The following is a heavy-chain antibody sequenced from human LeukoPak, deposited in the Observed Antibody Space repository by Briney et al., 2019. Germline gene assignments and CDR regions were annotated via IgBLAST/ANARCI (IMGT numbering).Heavy chain of an antibody. J-gene: IGHJ5*02. CDR1: GYTFTSYG. CDR2: ISAYNGNT. CDR3: ARDRLVAGKWSNWFDA. D-gene: IGHD6-19*01. Sequence: VASVKVSCKASGYTFTSYGIRWVRQAPGQGLEWMGWISAYNGNTNYAQKLQGRVTMTTDTSTSTAYMELRSLRSDDTAVYYCARDRLVAGKWSNWFDAWGQGNLVTVSS. V-gene: IGHV1-18*01.